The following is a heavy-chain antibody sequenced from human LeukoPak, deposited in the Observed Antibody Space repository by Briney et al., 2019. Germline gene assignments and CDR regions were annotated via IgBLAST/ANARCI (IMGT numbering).Heavy chain of an antibody. CDR2: INHSGST. D-gene: IGHD2-15*01. CDR3: ARDPYCSGGSCYLGWFDP. Sequence: SETLSLTCAVYGGSFSGYHWSWIRQPPGKGLEWIGEINHSGSTNYNPSLKSRVTISVDTSKNQFSLKLSSVTAADTAVYYCARDPYCSGGSCYLGWFDPWGQGTLVTVSS. V-gene: IGHV4-34*01. J-gene: IGHJ5*02. CDR1: GGSFSGYH.